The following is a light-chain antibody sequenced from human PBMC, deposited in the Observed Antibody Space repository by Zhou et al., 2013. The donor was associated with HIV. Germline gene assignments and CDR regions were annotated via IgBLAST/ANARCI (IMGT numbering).Light chain of an antibody. V-gene: IGKV1-5*03. J-gene: IGKJ4*01. CDR1: QSIGRC. Sequence: DIQMTQSPSTLSASVGDRVTITCRASQSIGRCLAWYQQKPGKAPKFLIYKASSLESGVPSRFSGSGSGTDFTLTISCLQSEDFATYYCQQYYSFPFTFGGGTKVEIK. CDR2: KAS. CDR3: QQYYSFPFT.